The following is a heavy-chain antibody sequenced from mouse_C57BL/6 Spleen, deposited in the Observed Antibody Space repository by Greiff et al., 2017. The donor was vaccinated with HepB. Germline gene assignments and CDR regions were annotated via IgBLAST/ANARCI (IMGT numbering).Heavy chain of an antibody. Sequence: LVESGGGLVKPGGSLKLSCAASGFTFSSYTMSWVRQTPEKRLEWVATISGGGGNTYYPDSVKGRFTISRDNAKNTLYLQMSSLRSEDTALYYCARQIPAWFAYWGQGTLVTVSA. D-gene: IGHD5-1-1*01. V-gene: IGHV5-9*01. CDR3: ARQIPAWFAY. CDR2: ISGGGGNT. J-gene: IGHJ3*01. CDR1: GFTFSSYT.